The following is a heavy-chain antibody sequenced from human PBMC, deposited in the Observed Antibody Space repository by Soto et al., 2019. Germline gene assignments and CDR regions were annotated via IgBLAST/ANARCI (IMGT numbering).Heavy chain of an antibody. V-gene: IGHV1-69*02. Sequence: QVQLLQSGAEVKKPGSSVKVSCHASGDTFTTHTITWVRQAPGQGLEWVGRIIPLLGLTDYARKFQGRVLRTADKSTSTTYMVLSRLSFEDTALYYCARYQYCNVPTCVGYPDIWGTGTSVTVSS. D-gene: IGHD2-15*01. CDR3: ARYQYCNVPTCVGYPDI. CDR1: GDTFTTHT. J-gene: IGHJ6*03. CDR2: IIPLLGLT.